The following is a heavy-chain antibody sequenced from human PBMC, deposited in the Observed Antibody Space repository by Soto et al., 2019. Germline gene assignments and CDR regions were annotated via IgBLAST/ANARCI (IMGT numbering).Heavy chain of an antibody. CDR3: ARDRADYYYGSGPFDP. D-gene: IGHD3-10*01. V-gene: IGHV3-30-3*01. J-gene: IGHJ5*02. CDR1: GFTFSSYA. CDR2: ISYDGNKK. Sequence: QVQLVESGGGVVQPGRSLRLSCAASGFTFSSYAMHWVRQAPGKGLEWVAVISYDGNKKYYADSVKGRFTISRDNSKNTRYLQMNSLRAEDTAVYYCARDRADYYYGSGPFDPWGQGTLVTVSS.